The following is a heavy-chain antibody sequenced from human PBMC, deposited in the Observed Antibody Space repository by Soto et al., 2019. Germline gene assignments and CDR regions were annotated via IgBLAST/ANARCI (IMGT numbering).Heavy chain of an antibody. D-gene: IGHD3-10*01. Sequence: GGSLRLSCAASGFTFSSYSMNWVRQAPGKGLEWVSSISSSSSYTYYADSVKGRFTISRDNAKNSLYLQMNSLRAEDTAVYYCAASGIAFDIWGQGTMVTFSS. CDR2: ISSSSSYT. V-gene: IGHV3-21*01. CDR3: AASGIAFDI. CDR1: GFTFSSYS. J-gene: IGHJ3*02.